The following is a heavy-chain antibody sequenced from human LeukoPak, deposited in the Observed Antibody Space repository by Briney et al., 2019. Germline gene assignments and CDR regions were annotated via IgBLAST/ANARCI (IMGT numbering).Heavy chain of an antibody. D-gene: IGHD3-9*01. Sequence: PSETLSLTCTVSGGSISSSSYYWGWIRQPPGKGLEWIGSIYYSGSTYYNPSLKSRVTISVDTSKNQFSLKLRSVTAADTAVYYCARRGYDILTGYYGGGYFDYWGQGTLVTVSS. CDR1: GGSISSSSYY. CDR2: IYYSGST. J-gene: IGHJ4*02. V-gene: IGHV4-39*01. CDR3: ARRGYDILTGYYGGGYFDY.